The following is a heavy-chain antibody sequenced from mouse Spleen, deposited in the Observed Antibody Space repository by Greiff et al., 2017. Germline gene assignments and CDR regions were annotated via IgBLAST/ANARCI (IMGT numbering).Heavy chain of an antibody. V-gene: IGHV7-3*01. Sequence: EVMLVESGGGLVQPGGSLSLSCAASGFTFTDYYMSWVRQPPGKALEWLGFIRNKANGYTTEYSASVKGRFTISRDNSQSILYLQMNALRAEDSATYYCARSYGAWFAYWGQGTLVNVSA. D-gene: IGHD1-1*02. CDR3: ARSYGAWFAY. CDR2: IRNKANGYTT. J-gene: IGHJ3*01. CDR1: GFTFTDYY.